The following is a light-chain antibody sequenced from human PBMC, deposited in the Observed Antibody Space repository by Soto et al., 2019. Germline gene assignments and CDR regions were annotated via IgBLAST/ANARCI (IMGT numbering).Light chain of an antibody. J-gene: IGKJ1*01. CDR2: SAY. V-gene: IGKV3-20*01. Sequence: IMLTQSPGHLSLSPGKRPTPSCRGSQSAFSNYLAWYQHKPGQAPRLLIYSAYSRATGIPDRFSGSGSGTAFTLTISSLETEDFAVYASQQYGSSPRWTFGQGTKVDIK. CDR3: QQYGSSPRWT. CDR1: QSAFSNY.